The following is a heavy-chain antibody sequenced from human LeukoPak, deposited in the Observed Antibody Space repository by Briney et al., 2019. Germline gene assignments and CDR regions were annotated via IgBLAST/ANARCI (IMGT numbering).Heavy chain of an antibody. Sequence: ASVKVSCKASGYTFTSYGISWVRQAPGQGLEWMGWISAYNGNTNYAQKFQGRVTITTDESTSTAYMKLSSLRSEDTAVYYCARDGAGVSYNYFDPWGQGTLVTVSS. V-gene: IGHV1-18*01. D-gene: IGHD3-16*02. CDR2: ISAYNGNT. J-gene: IGHJ5*02. CDR1: GYTFTSYG. CDR3: ARDGAGVSYNYFDP.